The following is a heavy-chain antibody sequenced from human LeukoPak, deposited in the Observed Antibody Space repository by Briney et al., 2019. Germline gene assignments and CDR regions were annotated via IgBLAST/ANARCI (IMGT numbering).Heavy chain of an antibody. CDR1: GGSLSGYY. V-gene: IGHV4-34*01. CDR2: INHSGSA. D-gene: IGHD3-10*01. CDR3: ARGGFHFYCYMDV. J-gene: IGHJ6*03. Sequence: PSETLSLTCAVNGGSLSGYYWSWIRQPPGKGLEWIGEINHSGSANYNPTLKSRVTLSIDTSKNQFSLKLSSVTAADTALYYCARGGFHFYCYMDVWGKGTTVTVSS.